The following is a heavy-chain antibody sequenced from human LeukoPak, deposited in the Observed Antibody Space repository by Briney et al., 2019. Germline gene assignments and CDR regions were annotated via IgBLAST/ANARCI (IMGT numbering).Heavy chain of an antibody. V-gene: IGHV1-18*01. CDR1: GGTFSSYA. Sequence: ASVKVSCKASGGTFSSYAISWVRQAPGQGLEWMGWISAYNGNTNYAQKLQGRVTMTTDTSTSTAYMELRSLRSDDTAVYYCARGWFTMVQGVILGDAFDIWGQGTMVTVSS. CDR3: ARGWFTMVQGVILGDAFDI. J-gene: IGHJ3*02. CDR2: ISAYNGNT. D-gene: IGHD3-10*01.